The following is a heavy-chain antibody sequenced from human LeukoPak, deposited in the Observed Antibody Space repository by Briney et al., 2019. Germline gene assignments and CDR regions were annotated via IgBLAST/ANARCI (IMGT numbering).Heavy chain of an antibody. V-gene: IGHV4-59*01. CDR2: IYYSGST. Sequence: SETLSLTCTVSGGSISSYYLSWIRQPPGKGLEWMGYIYYSGSTNYNPSLKSRVPISVDTSKHRFPLKLSSVTAADTAVYYCATAWRGREGYFDYWGQGTLVTVSS. CDR3: ATAWRGREGYFDY. CDR1: GGSISSYY. J-gene: IGHJ4*02. D-gene: IGHD1-26*01.